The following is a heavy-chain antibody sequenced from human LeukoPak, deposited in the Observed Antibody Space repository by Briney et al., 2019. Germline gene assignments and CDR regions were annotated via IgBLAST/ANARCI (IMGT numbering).Heavy chain of an antibody. D-gene: IGHD3-10*01. CDR2: ISADGGRT. Sequence: GGSLRLSCAASGFTFSSYAMSWVRQAPGKGLEWVSGISADGGRTYYADSVKGRFTISRDNSKSTLYLQMNSLRAEDTAVYYCAGRSGSFDYWGQGTLVTVSS. J-gene: IGHJ4*02. CDR1: GFTFSSYA. V-gene: IGHV3-23*01. CDR3: AGRSGSFDY.